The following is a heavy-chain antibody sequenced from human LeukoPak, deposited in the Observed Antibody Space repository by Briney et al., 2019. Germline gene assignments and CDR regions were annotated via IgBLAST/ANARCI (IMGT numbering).Heavy chain of an antibody. Sequence: GASVKVSCKASGGTFSSYAISWVRQAPGQGLEWMGRIIPILGIANYAQKFQGRVTITADKSTSTAYMELSSLRSEDTAVYYCARDGGMGGGYYYDSSGPPGVGMDVWGQGTTVTVSS. J-gene: IGHJ6*02. V-gene: IGHV1-69*04. D-gene: IGHD3-22*01. CDR3: ARDGGMGGGYYYDSSGPPGVGMDV. CDR2: IIPILGIA. CDR1: GGTFSSYA.